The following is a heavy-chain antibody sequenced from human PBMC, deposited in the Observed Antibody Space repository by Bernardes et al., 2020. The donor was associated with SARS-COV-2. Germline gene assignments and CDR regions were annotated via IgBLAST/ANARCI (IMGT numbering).Heavy chain of an antibody. D-gene: IGHD6-13*01. CDR2: ISGSGGRT. J-gene: IGHJ4*02. Sequence: GESLCLSCAASGFTFSGYAMSWFRQAPGKGLEWVSGISGSGGRTYYADSVKGRFTISRDNSRNTLYLQMNSLRAEDSAVFYCAKDSIASAGPYYYFDYWGQGTLVTVSS. V-gene: IGHV3-23*01. CDR3: AKDSIASAGPYYYFDY. CDR1: GFTFSGYA.